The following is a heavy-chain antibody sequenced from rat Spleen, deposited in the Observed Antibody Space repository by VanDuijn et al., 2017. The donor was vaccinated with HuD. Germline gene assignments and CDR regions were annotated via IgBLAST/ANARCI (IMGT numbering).Heavy chain of an antibody. CDR1: GITFNNYW. Sequence: EVQLVESGGGLVQPGRSLKLSCVASGITFNNYWMTWIRQAPGKGLEWVASISNIDDTYYSDSVKGRFTISRDNAKNTQYLQMDSLRSEDTATYYCTRGGYDFDYWGQGVMVTVSS. V-gene: IGHV5-31*01. CDR2: ISNIDDT. D-gene: IGHD1-12*01. CDR3: TRGGYDFDY. J-gene: IGHJ2*01.